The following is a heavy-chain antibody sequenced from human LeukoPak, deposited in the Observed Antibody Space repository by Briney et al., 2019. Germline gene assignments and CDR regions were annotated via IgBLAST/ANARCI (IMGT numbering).Heavy chain of an antibody. V-gene: IGHV4-59*01. CDR3: ARDYRSGSLDY. CDR1: GGSISSYY. J-gene: IGHJ4*02. D-gene: IGHD1-26*01. Sequence: SETLSLTCTVSGGSISSYYWSWIRQPPGKGLEWIGYIYYSGSTNYNPSLKSRVTISVDTSKNQFSLKLSSVTAADTAVYYCARDYRSGSLDYWGQGTLVTVSS. CDR2: IYYSGST.